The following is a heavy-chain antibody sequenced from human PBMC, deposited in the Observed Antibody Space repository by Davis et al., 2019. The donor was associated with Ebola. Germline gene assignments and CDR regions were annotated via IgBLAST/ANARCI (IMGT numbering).Heavy chain of an antibody. CDR1: GYTFTSYG. CDR3: ARKGYYGMDV. V-gene: IGHV1-46*01. J-gene: IGHJ6*02. Sequence: ASVKVSCKASGYTFTSYGISWVRQAPGQGLEWMGIINPSGGSTSYAQKFQGRVTMTRDTSTSTVYMELSSLRSEDTAVYYCARKGYYGMDVWGQGTTVTVSS. CDR2: INPSGGST.